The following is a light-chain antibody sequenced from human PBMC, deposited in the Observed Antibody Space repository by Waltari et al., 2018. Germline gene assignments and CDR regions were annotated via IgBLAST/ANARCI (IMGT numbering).Light chain of an antibody. Sequence: QSALTQPRSVSGSPGQSVTISCTGTSSDVGAYMYVSWYQHHPGKAPKLILFDVTKRPSGVPDRFSGSKSGDTASLTISGLEASDESDYFCCSYAGDSSYVFGTGTTVSVL. CDR1: SSDVGAYMY. V-gene: IGLV2-11*01. CDR3: CSYAGDSSYV. J-gene: IGLJ1*01. CDR2: DVT.